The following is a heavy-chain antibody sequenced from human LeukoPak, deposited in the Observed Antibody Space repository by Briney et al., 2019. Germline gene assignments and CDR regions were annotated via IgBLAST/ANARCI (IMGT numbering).Heavy chain of an antibody. J-gene: IGHJ5*02. Sequence: SQTLSLTCTVSGGSISSGGYYWSWIRQPPGKGLEWIGYIYHSGSTYYNPSLKSRVTISVDRSKNQFSLKLSSVTAADTAVYYCASASMTTGWFDPWGQGTLVTVSS. V-gene: IGHV4-30-2*01. CDR1: GGSISSGGYY. CDR3: ASASMTTGWFDP. CDR2: IYHSGST. D-gene: IGHD4-17*01.